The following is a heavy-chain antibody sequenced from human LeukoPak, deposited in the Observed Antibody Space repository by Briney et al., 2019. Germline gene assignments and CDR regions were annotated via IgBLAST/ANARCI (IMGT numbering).Heavy chain of an antibody. D-gene: IGHD4-11*01. V-gene: IGHV4-34*01. CDR1: GGSFSGYY. CDR3: ARGRDYSNPLNPLDV. CDR2: INHSGST. J-gene: IGHJ6*04. Sequence: SETLSLTCAVYGGSFSGYYWSWIRQPPGKGLEWIGEINHSGSTNYNPSLKSRVTISVDTSKNQFSLKLSSVTAADTAVYYCARGRDYSNPLNPLDVWGKGTTVTVSS.